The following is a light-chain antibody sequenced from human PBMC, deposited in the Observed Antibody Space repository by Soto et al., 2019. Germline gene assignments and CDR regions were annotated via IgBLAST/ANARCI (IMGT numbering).Light chain of an antibody. CDR3: QQYNTYTLP. CDR2: KAS. CDR1: QSISTW. J-gene: IGKJ4*01. Sequence: DIQMTQSPSTLSASVGDRVTITCRASQSISTWLAWYQQKPGKAPKLLIYKASSLEGGVPSRFSGSGSGSECNITISSLQPDDFATYYCQQYNTYTLPFGGGTTVEIK. V-gene: IGKV1-5*03.